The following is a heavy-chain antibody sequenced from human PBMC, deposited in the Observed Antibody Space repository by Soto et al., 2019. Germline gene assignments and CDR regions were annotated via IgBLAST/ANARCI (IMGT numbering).Heavy chain of an antibody. V-gene: IGHV4-34*01. CDR3: ARVQVIYYYYMDV. CDR2: INHSGST. J-gene: IGHJ6*03. Sequence: QVQLQQWGAGLLKPSETLSLTCAVYGGSFSGYYWSWIRQPPGKGLEWIGEINHSGSTNYNPSLKSRVTISVDTSKNQFSLKLSSVTAADTAVYYCARVQVIYYYYMDVWGKGTTVTVSS. CDR1: GGSFSGYY. D-gene: IGHD4-4*01.